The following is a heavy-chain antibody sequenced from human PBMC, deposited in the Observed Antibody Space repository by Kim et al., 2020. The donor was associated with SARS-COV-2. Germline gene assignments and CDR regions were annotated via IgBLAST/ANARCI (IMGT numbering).Heavy chain of an antibody. Sequence: GGSLRLSCAASGFTFSNAALSWVRQAPGKGLEWISTINVGGSYTPYADSVKGRFTISRDDSKNTLFLQMNSLTAGDTALYYCAARISTYYMWGGQGTLVT. CDR2: INVGGSYT. D-gene: IGHD3-22*01. J-gene: IGHJ4*02. CDR1: GFTFSNAA. V-gene: IGHV3-23*01. CDR3: AARISTYYMW.